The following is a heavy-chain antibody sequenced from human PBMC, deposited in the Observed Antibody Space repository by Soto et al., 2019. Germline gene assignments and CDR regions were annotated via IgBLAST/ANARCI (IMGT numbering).Heavy chain of an antibody. CDR3: ATDKGDSYGYGNY. CDR2: IVVGSGNT. V-gene: IGHV1-58*01. J-gene: IGHJ4*02. Sequence: QMQLVQSGPEVKKPGTSAKVSCKASGFTFTNSAVQWVRQARGQRLEWIGWIVVGSGNTNYAQKFQERVTITRDMYTNPAYMELSSLRSEDTAVYYCATDKGDSYGYGNYWGQGTLVTVSS. CDR1: GFTFTNSA. D-gene: IGHD5-18*01.